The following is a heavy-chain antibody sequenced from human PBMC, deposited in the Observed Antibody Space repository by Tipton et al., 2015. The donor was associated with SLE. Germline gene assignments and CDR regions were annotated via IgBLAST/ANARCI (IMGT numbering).Heavy chain of an antibody. Sequence: TLSLTCTVSGGSISFDYWSWIRQSAGRGLEWIGRIYSSGDRDYNPSLRSRVTMSIDTSNNQFSMELTSVTAADTAIYYCARTHLPASMGAFDIWGQGTMLTVSS. J-gene: IGHJ3*02. CDR2: IYSSGDR. CDR1: GGSISFDY. V-gene: IGHV4-4*07. CDR3: ARTHLPASMGAFDI. D-gene: IGHD2-2*01.